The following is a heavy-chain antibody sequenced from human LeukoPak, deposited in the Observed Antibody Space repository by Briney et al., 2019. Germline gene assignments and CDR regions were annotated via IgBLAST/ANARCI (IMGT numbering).Heavy chain of an antibody. D-gene: IGHD6-13*01. CDR2: TYYRSKWYN. CDR3: ARVEDKIVAAGKNYYYMDV. CDR1: GDSVSSNSAV. J-gene: IGHJ6*03. Sequence: SQTLSLTCAISGDSVSSNSAVWTWIRQSPSRGLEWLGRTYYRSKWYNDYAVSVKSRITINPDTSKNQFSLQLNSVTPEDTAVYCCARVEDKIVAAGKNYYYMDVWGKGTTVTISS. V-gene: IGHV6-1*01.